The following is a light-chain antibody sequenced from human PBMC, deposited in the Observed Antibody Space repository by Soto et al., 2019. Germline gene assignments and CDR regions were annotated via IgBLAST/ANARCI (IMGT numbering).Light chain of an antibody. Sequence: EIVLTQSPGTLSLSPGERATLSCRASQSVSSTSLAWYQQKPGQAPRLLIYGASSRATGIPDRFSGSGSGTEFTLTISRLEPEDFAVYYCQQYGGSPLYTFGQGTKLEIK. CDR1: QSVSSTS. CDR3: QQYGGSPLYT. J-gene: IGKJ2*01. V-gene: IGKV3-20*01. CDR2: GAS.